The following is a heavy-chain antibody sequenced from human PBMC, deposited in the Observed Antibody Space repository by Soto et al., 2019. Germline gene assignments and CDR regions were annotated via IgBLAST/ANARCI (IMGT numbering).Heavy chain of an antibody. CDR1: GFSFSTHS. J-gene: IGHJ6*02. CDR3: ARDVGYTYGPNYYYGMDV. Sequence: AGGSLRLSCAASGFSFSTHSMNWVRQAPGKGLEWVAYISSNSATIYDVDSVKGRFTVSRDNDKNALYLQMNNVRDDDTAVYYCARDVGYTYGPNYYYGMDVWGQGTTVTVSS. V-gene: IGHV3-48*02. CDR2: ISSNSATI. D-gene: IGHD5-18*01.